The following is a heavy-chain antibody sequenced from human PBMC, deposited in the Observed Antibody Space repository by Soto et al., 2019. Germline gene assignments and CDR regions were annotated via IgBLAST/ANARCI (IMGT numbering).Heavy chain of an antibody. V-gene: IGHV2-5*02. Sequence: QITLKESGPTLVKPTQPLTLTCTFSGFSLSTSGVGVGWIRQPPGKALEWLALIYWDDDKRYSPSLKRRLTITKDTSKIQVVPTMTTMDPVETATYYCAHHWGSGYDESRENWFDPCGQGTLVTVSS. CDR3: AHHWGSGYDESRENWFDP. CDR2: IYWDDDK. J-gene: IGHJ5*02. D-gene: IGHD3-3*01. CDR1: GFSLSTSGVG.